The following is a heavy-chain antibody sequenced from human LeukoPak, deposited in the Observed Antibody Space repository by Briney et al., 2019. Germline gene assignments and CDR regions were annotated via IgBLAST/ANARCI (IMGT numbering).Heavy chain of an antibody. V-gene: IGHV4-59*01. J-gene: IGHJ4*02. Sequence: PSETLSLTCTVFGGSISSYYWSWIRQPPGKGLEWIGYIYYSGSTNSNPSLKSRVTISVDTSKNQFSLKLSSVTAADTAVYYCSGGPGGSYGQTPYWGQGTLVTVSS. CDR1: GGSISSYY. CDR3: SGGPGGSYGQTPY. CDR2: IYYSGST. D-gene: IGHD1-26*01.